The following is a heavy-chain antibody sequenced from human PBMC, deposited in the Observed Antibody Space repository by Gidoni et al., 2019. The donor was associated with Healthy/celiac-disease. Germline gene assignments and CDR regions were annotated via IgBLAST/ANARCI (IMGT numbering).Heavy chain of an antibody. V-gene: IGHV3-21*01. Sequence: EVQLVESGGGLVKPGGSLRLSCAASGFTFSSYSMNWVRQAPGKGLEWVSSISSSSSYIYYADSVKGRFTISRDNAKNSLYLQMNSLRAEDTAVYYCARDRSRPGFLEWFPWYFDLWGRGTLVTVSS. CDR3: ARDRSRPGFLEWFPWYFDL. CDR2: ISSSSSYI. J-gene: IGHJ2*01. CDR1: GFTFSSYS. D-gene: IGHD3-3*01.